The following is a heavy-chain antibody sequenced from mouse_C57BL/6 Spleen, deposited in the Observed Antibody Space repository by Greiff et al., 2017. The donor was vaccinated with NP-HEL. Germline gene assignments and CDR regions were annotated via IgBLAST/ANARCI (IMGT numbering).Heavy chain of an antibody. CDR2: IYPGSGST. V-gene: IGHV1-55*01. D-gene: IGHD2-5*01. J-gene: IGHJ2*01. CDR1: GHTFTSYW. CDR3: ARPNSNYVGFDY. Sequence: VQLQQPGAELVKPGASVKMSCKASGHTFTSYWITWVKQRPGQGLEWIGDIYPGSGSTNYNEKFKSKATLTVDTSSSTAYMQLSSLTSEDSAVYYCARPNSNYVGFDYWGQGTTLTVSS.